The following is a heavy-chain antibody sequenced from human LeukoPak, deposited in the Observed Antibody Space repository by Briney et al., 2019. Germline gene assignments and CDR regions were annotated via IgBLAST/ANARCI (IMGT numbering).Heavy chain of an antibody. D-gene: IGHD3-9*01. CDR1: GDSVSSNSAA. Sequence: SQTLSLTCAISGDSVSSNSAAWNWIRQSPSRGLEWLGRTYYRSKWYNDYAVSVKSRITINPDTSKNQFSLQLNSVTPEDTAVYYCARSVYYDILTGYSQYYFDYWGQGTLVTVPS. V-gene: IGHV6-1*01. CDR3: ARSVYYDILTGYSQYYFDY. J-gene: IGHJ4*02. CDR2: TYYRSKWYN.